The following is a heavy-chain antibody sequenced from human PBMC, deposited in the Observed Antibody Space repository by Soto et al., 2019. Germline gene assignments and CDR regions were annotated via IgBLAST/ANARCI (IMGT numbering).Heavy chain of an antibody. CDR2: IWYDGSNK. J-gene: IGHJ6*02. V-gene: IGHV3-33*01. D-gene: IGHD4-4*01. CDR1: GFTFSSYG. CDR3: ARSLVTFEDYYYYGMDV. Sequence: GGSLRLSCAASGFTFSSYGMHWVRQAPGKGLEWVAVIWYDGSNKYYADSVKGRFTISRDNSKNTLYLQMNSLRAEDTAVYYCARSLVTFEDYYYYGMDVWGQGTTVTVSS.